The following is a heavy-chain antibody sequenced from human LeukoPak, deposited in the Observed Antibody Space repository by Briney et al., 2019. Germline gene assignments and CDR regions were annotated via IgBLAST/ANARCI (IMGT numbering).Heavy chain of an antibody. CDR1: GFAFGSEA. J-gene: IGHJ4*02. CDR3: ANVGSGWYSYFDY. Sequence: GGSLRLSCAVSGFAFGSEAMSWVRQSPARGLEWVASISPGGGTTYYADYVKGQFTISRDNSKNTLYLQMNSLRAEDTAVYYCANVGSGWYSYFDYWGQGTLVTVSS. D-gene: IGHD6-19*01. V-gene: IGHV3-23*01. CDR2: ISPGGGTT.